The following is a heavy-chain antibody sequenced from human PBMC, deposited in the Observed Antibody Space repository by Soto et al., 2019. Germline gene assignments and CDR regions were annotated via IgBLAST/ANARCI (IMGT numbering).Heavy chain of an antibody. D-gene: IGHD1-26*01. CDR2: ISYDGSNK. J-gene: IGHJ6*02. V-gene: IGHV3-30-3*01. Sequence: GGSLRLSCAASVFTFSSYAMHWVRQAPGKGLEWVAVISYDGSNKYYADSVKGRFTISRDNSKNTLYLQMNSLRAEDTAVYYCARDESGRYYYGMDVWGQGTTVTVSS. CDR3: ARDESGRYYYGMDV. CDR1: VFTFSSYA.